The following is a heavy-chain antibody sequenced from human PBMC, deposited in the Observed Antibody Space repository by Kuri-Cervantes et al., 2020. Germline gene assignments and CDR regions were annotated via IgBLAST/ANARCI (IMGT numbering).Heavy chain of an antibody. CDR2: INPNSGDA. CDR1: GYTFTGYY. CDR3: ARDPPLSSDVLTGYLD. J-gene: IGHJ4*02. D-gene: IGHD3-9*01. V-gene: IGHV1-2*02. Sequence: SVKVSCKASGYTFTGYYMHWVRQAPGQGLEWMGGINPNSGDAHYTQKFQDRVSMTRDTSISTAYMELSRLTSDDTAMYYCARDPPLSSDVLTGYLDWGQGTLVTVSS.